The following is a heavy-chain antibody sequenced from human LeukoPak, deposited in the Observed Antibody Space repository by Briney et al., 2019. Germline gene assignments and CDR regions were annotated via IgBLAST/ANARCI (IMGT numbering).Heavy chain of an antibody. CDR3: ARGSSYYDFWSGYYLPFNYYYYYGMDV. Sequence: PGGSLRLSCAASGFTFSSYAMHWVRQAPGKGLEWVAVISYDGSNKYYADPVKGRFTISRDNSKNTLYLQMNSLRAEDTAVYYCARGSSYYDFWSGYYLPFNYYYYYGMDVWGQGTTVTVSS. V-gene: IGHV3-30-3*01. J-gene: IGHJ6*02. D-gene: IGHD3-3*01. CDR2: ISYDGSNK. CDR1: GFTFSSYA.